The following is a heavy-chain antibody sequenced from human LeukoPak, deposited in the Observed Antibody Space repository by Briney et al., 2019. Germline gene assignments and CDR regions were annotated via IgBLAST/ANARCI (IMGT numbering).Heavy chain of an antibody. J-gene: IGHJ4*02. CDR2: IYYSGST. CDR1: GGSISSYY. V-gene: IGHV4-59*01. Sequence: PSETLSLTCTVSGGSISSYYWSWIRQPPGKGLEWIGYIYYSGSTNYNPSLESRVTISVDTSKNQFSLKLSSVTAADTAVYYCAREANSGWYSWGQGTLVTVSS. D-gene: IGHD6-19*01. CDR3: AREANSGWYS.